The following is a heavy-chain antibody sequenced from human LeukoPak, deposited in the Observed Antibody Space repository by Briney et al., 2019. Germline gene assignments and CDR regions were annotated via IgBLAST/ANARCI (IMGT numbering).Heavy chain of an antibody. J-gene: IGHJ4*02. D-gene: IGHD3-16*01. V-gene: IGHV3-30*03. CDR3: ASGGTPDY. CDR2: ISYDGSNK. Sequence: PGGSLRLSCAASGFTFSSYGMHWVRQAPGMGLEWVAVISYDGSNKYYADSVKGRFTISRDNSKNTLYLQMNSLRAEDTAVYYCASGGTPDYWGQGTLVTVSS. CDR1: GFTFSSYG.